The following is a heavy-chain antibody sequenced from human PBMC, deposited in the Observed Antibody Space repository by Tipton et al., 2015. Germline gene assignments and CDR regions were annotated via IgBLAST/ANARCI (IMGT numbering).Heavy chain of an antibody. V-gene: IGHV4-38-2*01. J-gene: IGHJ4*02. CDR1: GYSISSGYY. CDR3: ARARGRHGGLFDS. D-gene: IGHD4-23*01. CDR2: IYHSGTT. Sequence: TLSLTCAVFGYSISSGYYWGWIRQPPGKGLEWIGSIYHSGTTYSNPSLKSRVTISVDTSKTQSSLKMSSVTASDTAVYYCARARGRHGGLFDSWGQGTLVTVSS.